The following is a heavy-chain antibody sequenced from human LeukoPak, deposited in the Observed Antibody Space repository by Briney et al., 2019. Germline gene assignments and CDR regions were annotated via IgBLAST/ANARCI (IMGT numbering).Heavy chain of an antibody. Sequence: GGSLRLSCAASGFTFSSYAMHWVRQAPGKGLEWVAVISYDGSNKYYADSVKGRFTISRDNSKNTLYLQMNSLSAEDTAVYYCARDPLGYWGXGXXXTVSS. CDR2: ISYDGSNK. V-gene: IGHV3-30-3*01. CDR1: GFTFSSYA. CDR3: ARDPLGY. J-gene: IGHJ4*01. D-gene: IGHD3-16*01.